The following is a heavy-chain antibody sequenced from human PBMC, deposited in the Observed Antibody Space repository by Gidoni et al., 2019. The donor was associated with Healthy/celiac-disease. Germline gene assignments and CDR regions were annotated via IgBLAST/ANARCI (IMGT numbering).Heavy chain of an antibody. CDR3: AKLRFPYDYVWGPDD. V-gene: IGHV3-30*18. D-gene: IGHD3-16*01. CDR2: ISYDGSNK. J-gene: IGHJ4*02. Sequence: QVQLVESGGGVVQPGRSLRLSCPASGFHLRSYGMHWVRQAPGKGLEWVAVISYDGSNKYYADSVKGRFTISRDNSKNTLYLQMNSLRAEDTAVYYCAKLRFPYDYVWGPDDWGQGTLVTVSS. CDR1: GFHLRSYG.